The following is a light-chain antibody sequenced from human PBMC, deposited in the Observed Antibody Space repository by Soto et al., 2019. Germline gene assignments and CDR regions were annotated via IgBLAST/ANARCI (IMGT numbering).Light chain of an antibody. J-gene: IGLJ1*01. Sequence: QSVLTQPPSASGTPGQRVTISCSGSSSNIGSNTVNWYQQLPGTAPKLLIYNNNQRPSGVPDRFSGSKSGTSASLAISGLQCEDEADYYCAAWDDSLNVLVFGTGIKLTVL. V-gene: IGLV1-44*01. CDR1: SSNIGSNT. CDR2: NNN. CDR3: AAWDDSLNVLV.